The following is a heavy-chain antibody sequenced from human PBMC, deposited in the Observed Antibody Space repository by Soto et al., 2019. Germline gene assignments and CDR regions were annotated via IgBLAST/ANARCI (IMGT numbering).Heavy chain of an antibody. Sequence: GASVKVSCKASGYSFTSYYIQWVRQAPGQGLEWMGIINPSGSSTNYAQKFQGRVTMTRDTSTSTVYMELSSLTSEDTAVYYCARDGRDGYNNLLDYWGQGTPVTVSS. CDR1: GYSFTSYY. CDR3: ARDGRDGYNNLLDY. D-gene: IGHD5-12*01. J-gene: IGHJ4*02. V-gene: IGHV1-46*01. CDR2: INPSGSST.